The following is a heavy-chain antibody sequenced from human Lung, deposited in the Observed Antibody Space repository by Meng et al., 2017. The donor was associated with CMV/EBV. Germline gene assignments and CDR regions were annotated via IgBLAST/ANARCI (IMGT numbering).Heavy chain of an antibody. CDR3: ARASRVLGGFDY. CDR1: GYTFTNYY. Sequence: QGQLVQVGAEGKKPGASVKVSCKASGYTFTNYYMHWVRQAPGQGLEWMGIINTSVGYTSHAQKFQGRVTMTRDTSTSTVHMEVSSLRSADTAVYYCARASRVLGGFDYWGQGTLVTVSS. D-gene: IGHD3-16*01. J-gene: IGHJ4*02. V-gene: IGHV1-46*01. CDR2: INTSVGYT.